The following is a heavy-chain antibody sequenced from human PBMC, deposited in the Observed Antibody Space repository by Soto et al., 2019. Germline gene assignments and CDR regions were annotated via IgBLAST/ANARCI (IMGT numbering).Heavy chain of an antibody. CDR2: INSDGSTT. Sequence: EVQLVESGGGLVQPGGSLRLSCAASGFTFTTSWMHWVRQAPEKGLVWVSHINSDGSTTTYADYVRGRFTSSRDNAKNTLSLQMNSMRVEDTAVYYCARDRDYGMDVWGQGTTVIVSS. J-gene: IGHJ6*02. CDR3: ARDRDYGMDV. V-gene: IGHV3-74*01. CDR1: GFTFTTSW.